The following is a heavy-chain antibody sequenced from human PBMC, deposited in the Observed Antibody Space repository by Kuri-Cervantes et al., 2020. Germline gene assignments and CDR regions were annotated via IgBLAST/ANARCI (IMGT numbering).Heavy chain of an antibody. CDR3: AKLISSVPTHY. J-gene: IGHJ4*02. CDR2: INSDGSST. Sequence: GESLKISCAASGFTFSSYWMHWVRQAPGKGLVWVSRINSDGSSTSYADSVKGRFTISRDNSKGTLYLQMNALRAEDTAVYYCAKLISSVPTHYWGQGTLVTVSS. V-gene: IGHV3-74*01. D-gene: IGHD2/OR15-2a*01. CDR1: GFTFSSYW.